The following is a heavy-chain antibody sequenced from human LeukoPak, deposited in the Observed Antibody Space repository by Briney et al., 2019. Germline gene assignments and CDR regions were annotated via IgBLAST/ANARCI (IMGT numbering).Heavy chain of an antibody. D-gene: IGHD3-16*02. J-gene: IGHJ3*02. CDR1: GFTFEDYA. Sequence: GGSLRLSCAASGFTFEDYAMHWVRQAPGKGLEWVSFISWDGGTTYYADSVKGRFTISRDNSKNSLHLQKNSLRPDDTALYYCAKGLSVHDALDIWGQGTMVTVSS. CDR3: AKGLSVHDALDI. V-gene: IGHV3-43D*03. CDR2: ISWDGGTT.